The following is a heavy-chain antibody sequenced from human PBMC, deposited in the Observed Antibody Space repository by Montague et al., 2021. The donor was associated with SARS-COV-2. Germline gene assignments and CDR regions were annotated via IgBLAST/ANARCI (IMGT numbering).Heavy chain of an antibody. CDR2: IHCDGKT. J-gene: IGHJ4*02. Sequence: SETLSLTCDVSGASISSHEWWSWVRQPPGKGLEWLGEIHCDGKTXYYPSLHGSVTMSVDNTNNHLSLRLTSVTAAAAAVYYCSSVCRSACRHLDCWGQGILVTVSS. V-gene: IGHV4-4*02. D-gene: IGHD6-19*01. CDR1: GASISSHEW. CDR3: SSVCRSACRHLDC.